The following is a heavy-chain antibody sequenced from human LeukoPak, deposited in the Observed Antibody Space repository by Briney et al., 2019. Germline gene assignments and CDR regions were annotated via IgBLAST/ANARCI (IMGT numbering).Heavy chain of an antibody. CDR3: ARTYYYGSGSYLDSDY. V-gene: IGHV3-30-3*01. D-gene: IGHD3-10*01. J-gene: IGHJ4*02. CDR1: GFTFSSYA. Sequence: PGRSLRLSCAASGFTFSSYAMHWVRQAPGKGLEWVAVISYGGSNKYYADSVKGRFTISRDNSKNTLYLQMNSLRAEDTAVYYCARTYYYGSGSYLDSDYWGQGTLVTVSS. CDR2: ISYGGSNK.